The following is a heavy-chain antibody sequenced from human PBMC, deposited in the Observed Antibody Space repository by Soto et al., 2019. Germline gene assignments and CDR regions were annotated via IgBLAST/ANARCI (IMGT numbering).Heavy chain of an antibody. V-gene: IGHV5-51*01. J-gene: IGHJ6*02. CDR2: IYPDDSDT. Sequence: GESLKISCKGSGNSLTSYWIAWVRQRPGKGLEWMGIIYPDDSDTTYSPSFQGQVTISADKSISTAYLQWSSLKASDTAMYYCACSSTEGGYYYGMDVWGQGTTVTVSS. CDR3: ACSSTEGGYYYGMDV. CDR1: GNSLTSYW. D-gene: IGHD2-2*01.